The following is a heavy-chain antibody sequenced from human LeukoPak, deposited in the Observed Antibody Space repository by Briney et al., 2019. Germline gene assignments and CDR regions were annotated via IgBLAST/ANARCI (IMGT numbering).Heavy chain of an antibody. CDR3: ARGHRDPFMIVVVISAFDI. D-gene: IGHD3-22*01. Sequence: PGGSLRLSCSASGFTFTTYGMNWVRQAPGKGLEWVAVISYDGSNKYYADSVKGRFTISRDNAKNSLYLQMNSLRAEDTAVYYCARGHRDPFMIVVVISAFDIWGQGTMVTVSS. CDR1: GFTFTTYG. V-gene: IGHV3-30*03. J-gene: IGHJ3*02. CDR2: ISYDGSNK.